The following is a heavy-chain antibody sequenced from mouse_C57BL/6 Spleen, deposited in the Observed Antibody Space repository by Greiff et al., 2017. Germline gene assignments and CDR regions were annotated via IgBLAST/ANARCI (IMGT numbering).Heavy chain of an antibody. CDR3: ARDGHYAMDY. J-gene: IGHJ4*01. V-gene: IGHV1-69*01. CDR1: GYTFTSYW. CDR2: IDPSDSYT. Sequence: QVQLKQPGAELVMPGASVKLSCKASGYTFTSYWMHWVQQRPGKGLEWIGEIDPSDSYTNYDQKFKGKSTLTVDKSSSTAYLQLSSLTSEDTAVYYCARDGHYAMDYWGQGTSVTVSS. D-gene: IGHD2-3*01.